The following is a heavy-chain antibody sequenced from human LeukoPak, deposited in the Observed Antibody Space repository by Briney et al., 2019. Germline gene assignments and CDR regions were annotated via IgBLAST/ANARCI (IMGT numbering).Heavy chain of an antibody. CDR1: GFTVSSNY. D-gene: IGHD5-12*01. CDR3: ARAEDIVPTGALDY. V-gene: IGHV3-53*01. J-gene: IGHJ4*02. Sequence: GGSLRLSCAASGFTVSSNYMSWVRQAPGKGLEWVSVIYSGGSTYYADSVKGRFTISRDNSKNTLYFQMNSLRAEDTAVYYCARAEDIVPTGALDYWGQGTLVTVSS. CDR2: IYSGGST.